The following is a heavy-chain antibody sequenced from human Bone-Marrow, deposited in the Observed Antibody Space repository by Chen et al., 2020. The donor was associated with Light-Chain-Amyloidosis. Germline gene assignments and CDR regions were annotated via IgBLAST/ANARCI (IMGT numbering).Heavy chain of an antibody. CDR1: GFAFSSYS. J-gene: IGHJ3*02. D-gene: IGHD3-9*01. V-gene: IGHV3-23*04. CDR3: AKDISYDDILPGYPADAFDI. CDR2: ISGGGGRR. Sequence: EVQLVESGGGLLQRGGSLRLSCAASGFAFSSYSMRWVRRAPGEGPARGRGLEWGSLISGGGGRRYYGASVKGRLTISGDNSKNALLLQMNSLRAEDTAVYYCAKDISYDDILPGYPADAFDIWGQGTMVTVSS.